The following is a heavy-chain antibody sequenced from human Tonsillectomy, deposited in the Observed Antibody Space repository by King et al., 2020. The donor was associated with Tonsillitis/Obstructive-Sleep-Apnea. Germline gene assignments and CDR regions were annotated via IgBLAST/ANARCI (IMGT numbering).Heavy chain of an antibody. D-gene: IGHD2-15*01. CDR2: IFYSGSS. Sequence: QLQESGPGLVKPSETLSLTCTVSGGSISSSSYYWGWIRQPPGKGREWIGGIFYSGSSYYNPSLRGRVPISVETSKNEFSLKLSSVTAVDTAVYYCARLVVVITATPDYHYYYMDVWGKGTTVTVSS. V-gene: IGHV4-39*01. CDR3: ARLVVVITATPDYHYYYMDV. J-gene: IGHJ6*03. CDR1: GGSISSSSYY.